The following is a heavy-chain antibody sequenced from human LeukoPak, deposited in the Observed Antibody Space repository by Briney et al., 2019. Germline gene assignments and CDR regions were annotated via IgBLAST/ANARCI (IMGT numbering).Heavy chain of an antibody. J-gene: IGHJ4*02. CDR3: VPGQKLFLEGSPPGEGYFDY. CDR2: INPKNGGT. Sequence: GASVKVSCKASGYSFIDYSMHWVRQAPGQRLEWMGWINPKNGGTHYAQKFQGRLTMTRDTSISTAYLELSRLRSDDTAVYYCVPGQKLFLEGSPPGEGYFDYWGQGTLVTVSS. V-gene: IGHV1-2*02. D-gene: IGHD3-3*01. CDR1: GYSFIDYS.